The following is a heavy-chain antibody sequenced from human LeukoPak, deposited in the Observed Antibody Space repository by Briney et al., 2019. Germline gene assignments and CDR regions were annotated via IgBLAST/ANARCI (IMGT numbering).Heavy chain of an antibody. CDR1: GYTFTGYY. J-gene: IGHJ4*02. V-gene: IGHV1-2*02. Sequence: ASVKVSCKASGYTFTGYYMHWVRQAPGQGLEWMGWINPNSGGTNYARKFQGRVTMTRNTSISTAYMELNSLRSEDTAVYFCGRGRGNGRPENYFDYWGQGTLVTVSS. D-gene: IGHD2-8*01. CDR3: GRGRGNGRPENYFDY. CDR2: INPNSGGT.